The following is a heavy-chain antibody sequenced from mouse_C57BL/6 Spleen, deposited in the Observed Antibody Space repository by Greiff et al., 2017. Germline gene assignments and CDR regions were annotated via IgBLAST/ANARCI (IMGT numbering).Heavy chain of an antibody. J-gene: IGHJ3*01. D-gene: IGHD2-4*01. Sequence: VQLQQPGAELVMPGASVKLSCKASGYTFTSYWMHWVKQRPGQGLEWIGEIDPSDSYTNYNQKFKGKSTLTVDKSSSTAYMQLSSLTSAYSAVYDCARRGIYYDYDWFADWGQGTLVTVSA. CDR2: IDPSDSYT. CDR3: ARRGIYYDYDWFAD. V-gene: IGHV1-69*01. CDR1: GYTFTSYW.